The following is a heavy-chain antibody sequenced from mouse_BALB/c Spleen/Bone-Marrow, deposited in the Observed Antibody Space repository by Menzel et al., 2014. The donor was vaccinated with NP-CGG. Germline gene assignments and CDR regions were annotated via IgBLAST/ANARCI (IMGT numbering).Heavy chain of an antibody. J-gene: IGHJ2*01. CDR1: GYTFTSYW. CDR2: INPSNGRT. D-gene: IGHD1-1*01. V-gene: IGHV1S81*02. Sequence: QVHVKQSGAELVKPGASVKLSCKASGYTFTSYWMHWVKQRPGQGLEWIGEINPSNGRTNYNEKFKSKATLTVDKSSSTAYMQLSSLTSEDSAVYYCARRTTTVVATDYWGRGTTLTGSS. CDR3: ARRTTTVVATDY.